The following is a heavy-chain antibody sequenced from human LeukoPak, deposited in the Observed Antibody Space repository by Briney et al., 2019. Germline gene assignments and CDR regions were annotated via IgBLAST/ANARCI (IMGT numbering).Heavy chain of an antibody. CDR3: ARDRITDFWSGYYTNYFDY. D-gene: IGHD3-3*01. V-gene: IGHV3-23*01. Sequence: GGSLRLSCAASGFTFSSHAMSWVRQTPGKGLEWVSSISGSGDNRNYADSVKGRFTISRDNSKSTLYLEMNSLRAEDTAVYYCARDRITDFWSGYYTNYFDYWGQGTLVTVSS. CDR1: GFTFSSHA. CDR2: ISGSGDNR. J-gene: IGHJ4*02.